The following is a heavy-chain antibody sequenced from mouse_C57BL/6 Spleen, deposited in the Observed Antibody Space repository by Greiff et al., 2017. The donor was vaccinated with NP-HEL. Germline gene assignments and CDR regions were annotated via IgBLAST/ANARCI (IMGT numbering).Heavy chain of an antibody. Sequence: EVQLQQSGPELVKPGASVKIPCKASGYTFTDYNMDWVKQSHGKSLEWIGDINPNNGGTIYNQKFKGKATLTVDKSSSTAYMELRSLTSEDTAVYYCARGGYGSSYERYFDVWGTGTTVTVSS. V-gene: IGHV1-18*01. CDR2: INPNNGGT. CDR3: ARGGYGSSYERYFDV. J-gene: IGHJ1*03. D-gene: IGHD1-1*01. CDR1: GYTFTDYN.